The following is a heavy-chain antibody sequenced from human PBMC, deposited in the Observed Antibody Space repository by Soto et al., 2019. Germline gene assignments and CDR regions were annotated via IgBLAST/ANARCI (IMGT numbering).Heavy chain of an antibody. Sequence: GVSLRLSCAASGFTFSSYAMHWVRQAPGKGLEWVAVISYDGSNKYYADSVKGRFTISRDNSKNTLYLQMNSLRAEDTAVYYCARVAPLVYAFWSGSYAMDLCGQVTTVT. CDR1: GFTFSSYA. J-gene: IGHJ6*02. CDR2: ISYDGSNK. D-gene: IGHD3-3*01. V-gene: IGHV3-30-3*01. CDR3: ARVAPLVYAFWSGSYAMDL.